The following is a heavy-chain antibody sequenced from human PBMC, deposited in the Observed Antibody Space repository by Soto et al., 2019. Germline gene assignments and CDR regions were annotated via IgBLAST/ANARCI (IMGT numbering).Heavy chain of an antibody. Sequence: SETLSFTCAVYGGSFSGYYWSWIRQPPGKGLEWIGEINHSRSTNYNPSLKSRVTISVDTSKNQFSLKLSSVTAADTAVYYCARGWGYYDSSGYYIDYWGQGTLVTVSS. CDR3: ARGWGYYDSSGYYIDY. V-gene: IGHV4-34*01. CDR2: INHSRST. CDR1: GGSFSGYY. J-gene: IGHJ4*02. D-gene: IGHD3-22*01.